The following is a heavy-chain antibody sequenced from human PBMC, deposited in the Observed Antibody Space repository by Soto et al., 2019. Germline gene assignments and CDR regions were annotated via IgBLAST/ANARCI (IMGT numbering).Heavy chain of an antibody. CDR2: ISGGGSTA. Sequence: ESGGGLVQRGGSQRLSCAASGFTFTSYVMSWVRQAPGTGLEWVAGISGGGSTAFYADSVKGRFTISRDNAKNTVVLQMDSLRAEDTAIYYCAKDSNKYSSSLRGRYFDYWGQGTLVTVSS. D-gene: IGHD3-22*01. CDR1: GFTFTSYV. J-gene: IGHJ4*02. V-gene: IGHV3-23*01. CDR3: AKDSNKYSSSLRGRYFDY.